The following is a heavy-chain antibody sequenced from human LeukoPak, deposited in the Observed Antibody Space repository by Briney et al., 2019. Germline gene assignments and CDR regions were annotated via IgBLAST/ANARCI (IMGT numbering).Heavy chain of an antibody. V-gene: IGHV1-8*01. CDR1: GYTFTSYD. CDR2: MNPSSGNT. D-gene: IGHD2-15*01. CDR3: ASSDCSGGSCYSDAFDI. J-gene: IGHJ3*02. Sequence: GASVKVSCKASGYTFTSYDINWVRQATGQGLEWMGWMNPSSGNTGYAQKFQGRVTMTRNTSISTAYMELSSLRSEDAAVYYCASSDCSGGSCYSDAFDIWGQGTMVTVSS.